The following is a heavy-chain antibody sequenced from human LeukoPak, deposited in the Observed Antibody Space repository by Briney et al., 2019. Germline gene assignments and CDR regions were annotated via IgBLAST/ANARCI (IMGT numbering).Heavy chain of an antibody. Sequence: GGSLRLSCAASGFTFISSFAMTWVRQAPGKGLEWVSVVSGSGGSTYYADSVKGRFTISRDNSKNTLYLQMNSLRAEDTAVYYCANQRWLQLQLDYWGQGTLVTASP. CDR3: ANQRWLQLQLDY. J-gene: IGHJ4*02. CDR2: VSGSGGST. CDR1: GFTFISSFA. V-gene: IGHV3-23*01. D-gene: IGHD5-24*01.